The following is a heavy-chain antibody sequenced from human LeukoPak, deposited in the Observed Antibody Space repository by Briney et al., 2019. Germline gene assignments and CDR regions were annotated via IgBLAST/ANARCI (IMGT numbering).Heavy chain of an antibody. D-gene: IGHD4-17*01. J-gene: IGHJ4*02. Sequence: SGPTLVNPTQTLTLTCTFSGFSLSTSGIRVSWIRQPPGKALEWLARIDWDDDKFYSTSLKTRLSISKDTSKNQVVLTMTNIDPVDPATYYCAGTYGDYFNYWGQGTLVTVSS. CDR3: AGTYGDYFNY. V-gene: IGHV2-70*04. CDR2: IDWDDDK. CDR1: GFSLSTSGIR.